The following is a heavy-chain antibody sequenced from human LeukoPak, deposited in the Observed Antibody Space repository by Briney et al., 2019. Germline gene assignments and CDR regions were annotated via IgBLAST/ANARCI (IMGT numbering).Heavy chain of an antibody. CDR1: GFTFSDYN. D-gene: IGHD3-22*01. J-gene: IGHJ4*02. V-gene: IGHV3-11*04. CDR3: ARDRFGIVVVITTSGWFDY. Sequence: GGSLRLSCAASGFTFSDYNMRWIRQAPGKGLEWVSSISRSGSTKYYADSVKGRFTISRDNSKNTLYLQMNSLRAEDTAVYYCARDRFGIVVVITTSGWFDYWGQGTLVTVSS. CDR2: ISRSGSTK.